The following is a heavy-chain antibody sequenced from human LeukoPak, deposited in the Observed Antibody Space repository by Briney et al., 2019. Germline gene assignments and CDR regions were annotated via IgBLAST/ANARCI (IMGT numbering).Heavy chain of an antibody. D-gene: IGHD3-22*01. V-gene: IGHV3-30*02. CDR2: IRYDGSNK. CDR1: GFTFSSYG. CDR3: AKANYYDSSGPIDY. Sequence: PGGSLRLSCAASGFTFSSYGMHWVRQAPGKGLEWVAFIRYDGSNKYYADSVKGRFTISRDNSKNTLYLQMNSLRAEDTAVYYCAKANYYDSSGPIDYWGQGTLVTVSS. J-gene: IGHJ4*02.